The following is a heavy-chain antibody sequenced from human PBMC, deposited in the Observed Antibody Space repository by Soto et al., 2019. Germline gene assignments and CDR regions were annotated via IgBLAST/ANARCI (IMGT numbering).Heavy chain of an antibody. J-gene: IGHJ3*02. CDR2: ILVDGRT. CDR1: GFICSSYD. CDR3: AKATATGGGAFDI. Sequence: EVQMFESGGGLAQPGGSLRLSCAASGFICSSYDMSWVRQAPGKGLEWVSTILVDGRTFYVDSVKGRFTISRDTSQNTVYLQMNSLTARDTALYYCAKATATGGGAFDICGQGTMVTVSS. D-gene: IGHD2-8*02. V-gene: IGHV3-23*01.